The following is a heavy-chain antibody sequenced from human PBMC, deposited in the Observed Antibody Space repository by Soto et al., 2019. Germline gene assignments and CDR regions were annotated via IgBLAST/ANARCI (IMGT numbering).Heavy chain of an antibody. D-gene: IGHD1-20*01. CDR3: TTVINPYNWNGEFAY. CDR1: GFTFSNAW. CDR2: IKSKTDGGTT. J-gene: IGHJ4*02. V-gene: IGHV3-15*01. Sequence: EVQLVESGGGLVKPGGPLRLSCAASGFTFSNAWMSWVRQAPVKGLEWVGRIKSKTDGGTTDYAAPVKGRFTISRDDSNNTLYLQMNSLKTEDTAVYYCTTVINPYNWNGEFAYWGEETLVTVSS.